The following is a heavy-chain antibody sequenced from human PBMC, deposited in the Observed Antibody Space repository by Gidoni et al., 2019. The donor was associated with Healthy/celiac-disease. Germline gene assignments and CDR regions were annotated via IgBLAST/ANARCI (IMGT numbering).Heavy chain of an antibody. CDR3: ARERRVAAVDAFDI. V-gene: IGHV3-30*04. Sequence: VQLVASGGDVVQPGRSLRLDCAASGLTSSRYAMHWVRQAPGKGLGGVAVISYDGSNKYYADSVKGRFTISRDNSKNTLYLQMNSLRAEDTAVYYCARERRVAAVDAFDIWGQGTMVTVSS. D-gene: IGHD2-15*01. CDR2: ISYDGSNK. J-gene: IGHJ3*02. CDR1: GLTSSRYA.